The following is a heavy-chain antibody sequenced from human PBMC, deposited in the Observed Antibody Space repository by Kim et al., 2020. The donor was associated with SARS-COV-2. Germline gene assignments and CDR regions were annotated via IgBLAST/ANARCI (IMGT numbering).Heavy chain of an antibody. V-gene: IGHV1-69*01. D-gene: IGHD5-18*01. CDR3: ARRNSYGLFDY. Sequence: ANHAQKFQGRVTITADESTSTAYMELSSLRSEDTAVYYCARRNSYGLFDYWGQGTLVTVSS. CDR2: A. J-gene: IGHJ4*02.